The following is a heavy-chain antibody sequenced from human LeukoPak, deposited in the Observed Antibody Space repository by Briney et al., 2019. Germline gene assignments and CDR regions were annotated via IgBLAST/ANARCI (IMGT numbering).Heavy chain of an antibody. V-gene: IGHV1-69*05. Sequence: ASVKVSCKASGGTFSSYAISWVRQAPGQGLEWMGGIIPILGTANYAQKFQGRVTITTDESTSTAYMELSSLRSEDTAVYYCARRELGYCSSTSCYGAFDIWGQGTMVTVSS. J-gene: IGHJ3*02. CDR1: GGTFSSYA. CDR2: IIPILGTA. CDR3: ARRELGYCSSTSCYGAFDI. D-gene: IGHD2-2*01.